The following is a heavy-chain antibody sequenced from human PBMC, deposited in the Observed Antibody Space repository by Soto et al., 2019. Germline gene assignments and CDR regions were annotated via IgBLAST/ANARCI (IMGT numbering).Heavy chain of an antibody. CDR3: ARGEQPLVYFDY. J-gene: IGHJ4*02. D-gene: IGHD6-13*01. CDR1: GGSIRSRHW. Sequence: QVQLQESGPGLVKPSGTLSLTCAVSGGSIRSRHWWSWVRQTPGKGLEWIGEIFHSGSTNYNPSLKSRVTISVDTSKIQFSLKVKAVTAADTGVYYCARGEQPLVYFDYWGQGTLVIVSS. V-gene: IGHV4-4*02. CDR2: IFHSGST.